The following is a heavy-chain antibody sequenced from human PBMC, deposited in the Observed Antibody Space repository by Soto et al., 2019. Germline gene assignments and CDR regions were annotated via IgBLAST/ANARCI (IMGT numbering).Heavy chain of an antibody. CDR1: GFTFSSYG. Sequence: GGSLRLSCAVSGFTFSSYGTSWVRQAPGKGLEWVSAISGSGGSTYYADSVRGRFTISRDNSKSTVSLQMNSPRAEDTAVYYCAKGHCSGGSCYWFDPWGHGTLVTVSS. J-gene: IGHJ5*02. V-gene: IGHV3-23*01. CDR3: AKGHCSGGSCYWFDP. D-gene: IGHD2-15*01. CDR2: ISGSGGST.